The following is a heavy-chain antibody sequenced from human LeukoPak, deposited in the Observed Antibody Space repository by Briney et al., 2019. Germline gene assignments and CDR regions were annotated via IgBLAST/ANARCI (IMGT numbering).Heavy chain of an antibody. D-gene: IGHD6-19*01. Sequence: PGGSLRLSCAASGFTFSSYAMSWVRQAPGRGLEWVASINQDGSTKYYVDSVKGRFTISRDNAKNSLYLQMNSLRVEDTAVYFCARWGQTSGWYYLDNWGQGTPVTVSS. CDR3: ARWGQTSGWYYLDN. J-gene: IGHJ4*02. V-gene: IGHV3-7*01. CDR2: INQDGSTK. CDR1: GFTFSSYA.